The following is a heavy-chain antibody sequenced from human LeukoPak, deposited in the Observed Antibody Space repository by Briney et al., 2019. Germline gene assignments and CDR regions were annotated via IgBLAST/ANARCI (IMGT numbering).Heavy chain of an antibody. V-gene: IGHV4-59*01. CDR1: GGSISSYY. D-gene: IGHD6-19*01. CDR3: ARDRGIAVAGTRYYYGMDV. Sequence: SETLSLTCTVSGGSISSYYWSWIRQPPGKGLEWIGYIYYSGSTNYNPSLKSRVTISVDTSKNQFSLKLSSVTAADTAVYYCARDRGIAVAGTRYYYGMDVWGQGTTVSVSS. J-gene: IGHJ6*02. CDR2: IYYSGST.